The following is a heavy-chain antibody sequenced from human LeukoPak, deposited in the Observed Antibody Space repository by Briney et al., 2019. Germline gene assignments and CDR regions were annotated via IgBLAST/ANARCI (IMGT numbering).Heavy chain of an antibody. V-gene: IGHV3-33*08. J-gene: IGHJ4*02. D-gene: IGHD3-10*01. CDR1: GFTLNNAW. CDR3: ARDRGSIFDY. CDR2: IWYDGSNK. Sequence: GGSLRLSCAASGFTLNNAWMNWVRQAPGKGLEWVAVIWYDGSNKYYADSVKGRFTISRDNSKNTLYLQMNSLRAEDTAVYYCARDRGSIFDYWGQGTLVTVSS.